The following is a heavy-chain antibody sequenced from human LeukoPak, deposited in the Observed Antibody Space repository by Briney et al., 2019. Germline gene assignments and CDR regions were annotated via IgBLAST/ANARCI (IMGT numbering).Heavy chain of an antibody. D-gene: IGHD5-24*01. Sequence: ASVKVSCKASGYTFTSYAMNWVRQAPGQGLEWVGWINTNTGNPTYAQGFTGRFVFSLDTSVSTAYLQISSLKAEDTAVYYCARAAREMATTPDFDYWGQGTLVTVSS. J-gene: IGHJ4*02. CDR2: INTNTGNP. CDR3: ARAAREMATTPDFDY. V-gene: IGHV7-4-1*02. CDR1: GYTFTSYA.